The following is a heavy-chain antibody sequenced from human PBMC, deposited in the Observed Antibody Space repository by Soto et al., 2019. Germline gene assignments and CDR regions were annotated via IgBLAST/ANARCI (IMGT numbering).Heavy chain of an antibody. D-gene: IGHD6-13*01. CDR2: ISGSGGST. J-gene: IGHJ2*01. CDR3: ANKGLADVNWYFDL. Sequence: EVQLLESGGGLVQPGGSLRLSCAASGFTFSSYAMSWVRQAPGKGLGWVSAISGSGGSTYYADSVKGRFTISRDNSKNTLYLQMNSLRAEDTAVYYCANKGLADVNWYFDLWGRGTLVTVSS. CDR1: GFTFSSYA. V-gene: IGHV3-23*01.